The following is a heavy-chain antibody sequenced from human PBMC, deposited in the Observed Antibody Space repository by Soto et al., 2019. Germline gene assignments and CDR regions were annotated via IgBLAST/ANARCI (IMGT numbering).Heavy chain of an antibody. CDR1: GGSISSYY. Sequence: PSETLSLTCTVSGGSISSYYWSWIRQPPGKGLEWIGYIYYSGSTNYNPSLKSRVTISVDTSKNQFSLKLSSVTAADTAVYYCARRGPSYYGSGSYSYYYYYYMDVWGKGTKVTVSS. J-gene: IGHJ6*03. CDR2: IYYSGST. CDR3: ARRGPSYYGSGSYSYYYYYYMDV. V-gene: IGHV4-59*01. D-gene: IGHD3-10*01.